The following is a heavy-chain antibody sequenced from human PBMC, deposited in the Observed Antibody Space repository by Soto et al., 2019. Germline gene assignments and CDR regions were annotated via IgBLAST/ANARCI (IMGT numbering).Heavy chain of an antibody. CDR2: IYYRGST. CDR3: ARVPPYGDRPPWFDP. CDR1: GGSISSGGYY. Sequence: QVRLQESGPGLVKPSQTLSLPCTVSGGSISSGGYYWRWIRQHPGKGLEWIGYIYYRGSTYYNPSPKRRVTISVDTSKNQFSLKLSSVTAADTAVYYCARVPPYGDRPPWFDPWGQGTLVTVSS. D-gene: IGHD4-17*01. V-gene: IGHV4-31*03. J-gene: IGHJ5*02.